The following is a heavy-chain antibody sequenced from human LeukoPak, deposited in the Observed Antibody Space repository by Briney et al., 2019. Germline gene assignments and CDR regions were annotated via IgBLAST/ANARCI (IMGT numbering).Heavy chain of an antibody. CDR3: AKVSQDSSGYYYETDYFDY. CDR2: IYSGGST. V-gene: IGHV3-53*01. CDR1: GFTVSSNY. Sequence: GGSLRLSCAASGFTVSSNYMSWVRQAPGKGLEWVSVIYSGGSTYYADSVKGRFTISRDNSKNTLYLQMNSLRAEDTAVYYCAKVSQDSSGYYYETDYFDYWGQGTLVTVSS. J-gene: IGHJ4*02. D-gene: IGHD3-22*01.